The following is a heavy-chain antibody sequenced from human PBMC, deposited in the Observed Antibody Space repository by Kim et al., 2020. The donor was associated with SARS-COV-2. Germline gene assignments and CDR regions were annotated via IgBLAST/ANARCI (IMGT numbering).Heavy chain of an antibody. CDR3: ARQEYNWNDVWVYYYYYGMDV. V-gene: IGHV6-1*01. CDR1: GDSVSSNSAA. J-gene: IGHJ6*02. CDR2: TYYRSKWYN. D-gene: IGHD1-1*01. Sequence: SQTLSLTCAISGDSVSSNSAAWNWIRQSPSRGLEWLGRTYYRSKWYNDYAVSVKSRITINPDTSKNQFSLQLNSVTPEDTAVYYCARQEYNWNDVWVYYYYYGMDVWGQGTTVTVSS.